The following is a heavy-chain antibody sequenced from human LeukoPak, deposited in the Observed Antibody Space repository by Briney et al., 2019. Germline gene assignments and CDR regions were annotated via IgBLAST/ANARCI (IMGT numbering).Heavy chain of an antibody. D-gene: IGHD3-16*01. Sequence: GASVKVSCKASGYTFTSYYIHWVRQAPGQGLEWMGVINPSGGSPNYAQKFQGRVTMTRDTSTSTVYMELGSLRSEDTAVYYCARERGGHYFDYWGQGTLVTVSS. CDR2: INPSGGSP. CDR1: GYTFTSYY. J-gene: IGHJ4*02. CDR3: ARERGGHYFDY. V-gene: IGHV1-46*01.